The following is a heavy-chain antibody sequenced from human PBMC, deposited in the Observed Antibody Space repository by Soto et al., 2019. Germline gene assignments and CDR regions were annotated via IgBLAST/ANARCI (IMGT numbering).Heavy chain of an antibody. CDR1: GDSVSRTSVA. CDR2: TYYRSKWNS. V-gene: IGHV6-1*01. J-gene: IGHJ4*02. Sequence: QVQLHQSGPGLVKPSQTLSLTCAISGDSVSRTSVAWNWIRQSPSRGLEWLGRTYYRSKWNSDYAVSGRGRIPINPYPSKSLFALLLNSVAPEDTAVYYCVRGQFSAFDCWGQGTLVTGSS. CDR3: VRGQFSAFDC.